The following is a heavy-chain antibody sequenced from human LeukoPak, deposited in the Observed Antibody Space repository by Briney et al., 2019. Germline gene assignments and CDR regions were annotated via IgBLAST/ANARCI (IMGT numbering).Heavy chain of an antibody. V-gene: IGHV3-30*09. Sequence: GRSLTLSCAASGFTFSTYVMHWVRQAPGKGLEWVAVISDDGFTKYYADSVQGRFAISRDHSTNTLYLQMNSLRGEDTAVYYCARDSVTAGYYFDYWGQGTLVTVSS. CDR2: ISDDGFTK. J-gene: IGHJ4*02. D-gene: IGHD2-21*02. CDR3: ARDSVTAGYYFDY. CDR1: GFTFSTYV.